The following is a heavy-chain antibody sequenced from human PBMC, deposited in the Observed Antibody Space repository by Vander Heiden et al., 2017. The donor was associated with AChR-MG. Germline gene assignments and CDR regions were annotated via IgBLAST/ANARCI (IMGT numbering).Heavy chain of an antibody. D-gene: IGHD3-3*01. J-gene: IGHJ4*02. V-gene: IGHV3-33*01. CDR3: ARDPNHLYDFWSGYLDY. CDR2: IWYDGSNK. CDR1: GFSSSSHG. Sequence: HVQLVASGGGVVQPGGFLSLSCAPSGFSSSSHGMHWVRQAPGKGLEWVAFIWYDGSNKYYADSVKGRFTISRDNSKNTLYLQMNSLRAEDTAVYYCARDPNHLYDFWSGYLDYWGQGTLVTVSS.